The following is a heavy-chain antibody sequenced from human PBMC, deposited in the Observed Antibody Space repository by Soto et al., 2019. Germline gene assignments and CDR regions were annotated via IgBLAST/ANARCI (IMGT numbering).Heavy chain of an antibody. CDR2: INGGNGKA. D-gene: IGHD6-13*01. CDR1: GNTVPNYA. Sequence: ASVKVSCKASGNTVPNYAIHWVRQAPGQRLEWMGRINGGNGKAYYAQQFQGRVTITRDKSASTAYMELSSLRSEDTAVYYCARGDTIAAATDYYHYGLAVSAQGTTVPVSS. J-gene: IGHJ6*02. V-gene: IGHV1-3*01. CDR3: ARGDTIAAATDYYHYGLAV.